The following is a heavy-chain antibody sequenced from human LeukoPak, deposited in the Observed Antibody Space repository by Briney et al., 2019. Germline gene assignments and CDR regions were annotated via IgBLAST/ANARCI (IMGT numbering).Heavy chain of an antibody. V-gene: IGHV3-11*01. CDR3: ARRRDFIDY. D-gene: IGHD3/OR15-3a*01. CDR2: SSSSGSTI. CDR1: GFTLSDYY. J-gene: IGHJ4*02. Sequence: GGSLRLSCAASGFTLSDYYMSWIRQAPGKGLEWVPYSSSSGSTIYYADSVKGRFAISRDNAKNSLYLQMNSLRAEDTAVYYCARRRDFIDYWGQGTLVTVSS.